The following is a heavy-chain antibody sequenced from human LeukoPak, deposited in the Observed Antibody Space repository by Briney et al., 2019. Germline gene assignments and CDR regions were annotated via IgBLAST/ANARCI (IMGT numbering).Heavy chain of an antibody. CDR2: ISWNRGSI. J-gene: IGHJ4*02. D-gene: IGHD5-12*01. V-gene: IGHV3-9*01. CDR3: AKGRRSGYDLGAFDY. Sequence: GGSLRLSCAASGFTFEDYAMHWVWQAPGKGLEWVAGISWNRGSIGYGDSVKGRFTISRDNAKNSLVLQVNSLRAEDTALYYCAKGRRSGYDLGAFDYWGQGTLVTVSS. CDR1: GFTFEDYA.